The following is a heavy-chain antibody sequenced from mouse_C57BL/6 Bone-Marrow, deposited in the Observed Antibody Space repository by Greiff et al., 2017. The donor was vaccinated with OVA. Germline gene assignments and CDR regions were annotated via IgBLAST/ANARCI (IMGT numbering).Heavy chain of an antibody. CDR2: INPSSGYT. V-gene: IGHV1-4*01. J-gene: IGHJ2*01. CDR3: ARRDLYYGSSYEDY. CDR1: GYTFTSYT. D-gene: IGHD1-1*01. Sequence: QVQLKESGAELARPGASVKMSCKASGYTFTSYTMHWVKQRPGQGLEWIGYINPSSGYTKYNQKFKDKATLTADKSSSTAYMQLSSLTSEDSAVYYCARRDLYYGSSYEDYWGQGTTLTVAS.